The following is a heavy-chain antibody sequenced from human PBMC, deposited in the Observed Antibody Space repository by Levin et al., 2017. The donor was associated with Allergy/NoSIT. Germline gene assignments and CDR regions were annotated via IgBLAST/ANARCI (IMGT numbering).Heavy chain of an antibody. CDR1: GFTFSSYA. J-gene: IGHJ4*02. CDR2: ISASDST. V-gene: IGHV3-23*01. Sequence: PGGSLRLSCAASGFTFSSYAMAWVRQAPGEGLKWVSVISASDSTYYADSVKGRFTISRDNSKNTLYLEINSLRADDTAVYYCAKEEWFLAGYFDYWGQGTLVSVSS. CDR3: AKEEWFLAGYFDY. D-gene: IGHD3-3*01.